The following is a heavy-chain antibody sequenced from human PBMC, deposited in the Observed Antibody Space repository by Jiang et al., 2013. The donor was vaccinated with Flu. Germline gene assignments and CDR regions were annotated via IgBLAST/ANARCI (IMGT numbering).Heavy chain of an antibody. D-gene: IGHD1-14*01. Sequence: GIIPIFGTANYAQKFQGRVTITADESTSTAYMELSSLRSEDTAVYYCARWDGNLDAFDIWGQGTMVTVSS. J-gene: IGHJ3*02. CDR2: IIPIFGTA. V-gene: IGHV1-69*01. CDR3: ARWDGNLDAFDI.